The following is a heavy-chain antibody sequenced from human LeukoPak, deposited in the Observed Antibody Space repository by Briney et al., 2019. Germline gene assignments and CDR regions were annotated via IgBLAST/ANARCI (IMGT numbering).Heavy chain of an antibody. CDR3: AKDGGGYDTSGYYYGDY. CDR2: ISGSGGST. V-gene: IGHV3-23*01. J-gene: IGHJ4*02. D-gene: IGHD3-22*01. CDR1: GFTFSSYE. Sequence: GGSLRLSCAASGFTFSSYEMNWVRQAPGKGLEWVSTISGSGGSTYYADSVKGRFTISRDNSKNTLYLQMNSLRAEDTAVYYCAKDGGGYDTSGYYYGDYWGQGTLVTVSS.